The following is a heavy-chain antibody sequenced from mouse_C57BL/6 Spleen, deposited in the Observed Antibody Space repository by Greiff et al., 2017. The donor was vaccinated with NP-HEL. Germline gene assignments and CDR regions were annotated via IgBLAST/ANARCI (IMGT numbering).Heavy chain of an antibody. V-gene: IGHV14-4*01. CDR3: TTPGTLFAY. Sequence: VQLQQSGAELVRPGASVKLSCTASGFNIKDDYMHWVKQRPEQGLEWIGWIDPENGDTEYASKFQGKATITADTSSNTAYLQLSSLTSEDTAVYYCTTPGTLFAYWGQGTLVTVSA. D-gene: IGHD4-1*01. CDR1: GFNIKDDY. J-gene: IGHJ3*01. CDR2: IDPENGDT.